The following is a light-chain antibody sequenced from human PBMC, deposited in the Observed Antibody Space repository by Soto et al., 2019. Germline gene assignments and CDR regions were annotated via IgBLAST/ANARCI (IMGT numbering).Light chain of an antibody. V-gene: IGKV3-11*01. CDR1: QYINTR. CDR3: QQRQSWPRT. CDR2: QTS. Sequence: EIVLTQSPATLSSFPGDRVTLSCRASQYINTRLAWYQHRPGQAPRLLIYQTSIRAAGIPARFSASGTGTDFTLTISDVQSEDFAVYDCQQRQSWPRTFGQGTKVDI. J-gene: IGKJ1*01.